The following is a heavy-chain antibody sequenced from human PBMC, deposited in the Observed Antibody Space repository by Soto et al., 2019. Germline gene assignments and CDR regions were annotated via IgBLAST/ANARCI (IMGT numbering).Heavy chain of an antibody. J-gene: IGHJ4*02. D-gene: IGHD6-13*01. CDR2: ISGIGGST. CDR3: AIGSSSYISSWYYFDY. V-gene: IGHV3-23*01. CDR1: GFTFTDYA. Sequence: GGSLRLSCTASGFTFTDYALSWVRQAPGKGLEWVASISGIGGSTYLADSVKGRLSISRDNSKNTLYLQMNSLRDEDTAVYFCAIGSSSYISSWYYFDYWGRGTLVTVSS.